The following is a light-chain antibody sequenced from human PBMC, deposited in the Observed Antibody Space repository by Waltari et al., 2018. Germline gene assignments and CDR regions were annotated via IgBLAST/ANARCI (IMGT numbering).Light chain of an antibody. V-gene: IGKV1-33*01. CDR2: DPS. Sequence: DIQLTQSPSSLSASAGDRVTNTCQASQDISNYLNWYQQKPGKAPKLLIYDPSNLETGVPSRFSGSGSGTDYTFTISGQQPEDIATYCCQQYDNLPYTFGQETKLEIK. J-gene: IGKJ2*01. CDR1: QDISNY. CDR3: QQYDNLPYT.